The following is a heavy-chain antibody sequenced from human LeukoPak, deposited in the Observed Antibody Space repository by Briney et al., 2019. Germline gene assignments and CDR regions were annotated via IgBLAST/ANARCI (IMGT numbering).Heavy chain of an antibody. CDR1: GYTFTRYA. CDR3: ARDPGYGDYDEYFQH. CDR2: INAGNGNT. V-gene: IGHV1-3*01. J-gene: IGHJ1*01. Sequence: ASVKVSCKASGYTFTRYAMHWVRQAPGQRLEWMGWINAGNGNTKYSQKFQGRVTITRDTSASTAYMELSSLRSEDTAVYYCARDPGYGDYDEYFQHWGQGTLVTVSS. D-gene: IGHD4-17*01.